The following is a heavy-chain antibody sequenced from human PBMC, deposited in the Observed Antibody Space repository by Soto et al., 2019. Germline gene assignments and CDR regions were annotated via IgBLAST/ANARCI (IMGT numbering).Heavy chain of an antibody. CDR3: ARGGRTMIMGAGDAFDI. CDR2: IYHSGST. V-gene: IGHV4-4*02. J-gene: IGHJ3*02. Sequence: SETLSLTCAVSGGSISSSNWWSWVRQPPGKGLEWIGEIYHSGSTNYNPSLKSRVTISVDKSKNQFSLKLSSVTAADTAVYYCARGGRTMIMGAGDAFDIWGQGTMVTVSS. D-gene: IGHD3-22*01. CDR1: GGSISSSNW.